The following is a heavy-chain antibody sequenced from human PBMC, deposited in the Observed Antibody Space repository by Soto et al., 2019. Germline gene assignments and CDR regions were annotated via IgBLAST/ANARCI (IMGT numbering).Heavy chain of an antibody. V-gene: IGHV3-21*01. Sequence: GGSLSLSCAASGFTFSSYSMNWVRQAPGKGLEWVSSISSSSRYIYYADSVKGRFTISRDNAKNSLYLQMNSLRAEDTAVYYCARGPRVIAVAGTTDYYYGMDVWGQGTTVTVSS. D-gene: IGHD6-19*01. CDR1: GFTFSSYS. CDR2: ISSSSRYI. J-gene: IGHJ6*02. CDR3: ARGPRVIAVAGTTDYYYGMDV.